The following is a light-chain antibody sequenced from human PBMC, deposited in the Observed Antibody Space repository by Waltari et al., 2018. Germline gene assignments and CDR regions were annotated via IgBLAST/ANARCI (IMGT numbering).Light chain of an antibody. V-gene: IGLV4-69*01. J-gene: IGLJ3*02. CDR2: VNSDGRH. Sequence: QLVLTQSPSASASLGASVRLTCTLSSGHSSNVIAWHQQQPGKGPRYLMRVNSDGRHSKGDEIPDRFSGSSSGAERYLTISSLQSEDEADYYCQTGGHGTWVFGGGTKLTVL. CDR1: SGHSSNV. CDR3: QTGGHGTWV.